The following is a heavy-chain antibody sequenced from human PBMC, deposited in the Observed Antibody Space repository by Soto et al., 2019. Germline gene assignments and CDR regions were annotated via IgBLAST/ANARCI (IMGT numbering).Heavy chain of an antibody. Sequence: GGSLRLSCAASGFTFSDLYMSWIRQAPGNGLEWVSYISTTSLFTNPADSVKGGFTISRDKAEHSLYLQMNSLRPEDTAVYYCAREFWSGSYTSNYGMDVWGQGTTVTVPS. J-gene: IGHJ6*02. CDR1: GFTFSDLY. D-gene: IGHD3-3*01. CDR2: ISTTSLFT. CDR3: AREFWSGSYTSNYGMDV. V-gene: IGHV3-11*06.